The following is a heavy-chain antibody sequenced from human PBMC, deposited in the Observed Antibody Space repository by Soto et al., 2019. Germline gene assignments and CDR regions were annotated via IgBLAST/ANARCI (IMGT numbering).Heavy chain of an antibody. CDR2: IYYSGST. CDR1: GGSISSGDYY. Sequence: SETLSLTCTVSGGSISSGDYYWSWIRQPPGKGLEWIGYIYYSGSTYYNPSLKSRVTISVDTSKNQFSLKLSSVTAADTAVYYCARGASYYYDSSGYHAFDIWGQGTMVTV. D-gene: IGHD3-22*01. J-gene: IGHJ3*02. V-gene: IGHV4-30-4*01. CDR3: ARGASYYYDSSGYHAFDI.